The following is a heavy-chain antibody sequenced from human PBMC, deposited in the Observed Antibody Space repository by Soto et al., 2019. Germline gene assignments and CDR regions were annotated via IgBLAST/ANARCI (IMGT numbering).Heavy chain of an antibody. CDR2: IKQDGSEK. CDR1: GFTFSSYW. J-gene: IGHJ4*02. D-gene: IGHD3-3*01. Sequence: GGSLRLSCAASGFTFSSYWMSWVRQAPGKGLEWVANIKQDGSEKYYVDSVKGRFTISRDNAKNSLYLQMNSLRAEDTAVYYCARVRPTPYVFWSSTFDYWGQGTLVTVSS. CDR3: ARVRPTPYVFWSSTFDY. V-gene: IGHV3-7*01.